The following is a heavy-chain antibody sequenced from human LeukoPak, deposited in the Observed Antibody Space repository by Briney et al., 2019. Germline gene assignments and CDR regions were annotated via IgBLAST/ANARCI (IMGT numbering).Heavy chain of an antibody. V-gene: IGHV1-69*13. CDR2: IIPIFGTA. CDR1: GGTFSSYA. CDR3: ARDIYGGTLGY. D-gene: IGHD3-16*01. Sequence: GASVKVSYKASGGTFSSYAISWVRQAPGQGLEWMGGIIPIFGTANYAQKFQGRVTITADESTSTAYMELSSLRSEDTAVYYCARDIYGGTLGYWGQRTLVTVSS. J-gene: IGHJ4*02.